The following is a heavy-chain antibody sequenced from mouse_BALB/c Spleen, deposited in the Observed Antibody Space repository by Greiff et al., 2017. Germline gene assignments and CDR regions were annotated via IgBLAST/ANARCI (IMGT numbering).Heavy chain of an antibody. CDR1: GFTFSSFG. J-gene: IGHJ3*01. CDR3: ARPLDY. CDR2: ISSGSSTI. Sequence: EVQGVESGGGLVQPGGSRKLSCAASGFTFSSFGMHWVRQAPEKGLEWVAYISSGSSTIYYADTVKGRFTISRDNPKNTLFLQMTSLRSEDTAMYYCARPLDYWGQGTLVTVSA. V-gene: IGHV5-17*02.